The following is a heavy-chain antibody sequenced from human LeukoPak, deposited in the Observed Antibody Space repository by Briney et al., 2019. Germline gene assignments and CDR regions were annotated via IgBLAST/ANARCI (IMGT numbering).Heavy chain of an antibody. CDR1: GFTFSSYG. D-gene: IGHD3-22*01. J-gene: IGHJ4*02. CDR3: ARGLNYYDSSGYTY. Sequence: GGSLRLSCAASGFTFSSYGMHWVRQAPGKGLEWVAFIRYDGSTKYYIDSVRGRFTISRDNSKNTLYLQMNSLRADDTAVYYCARGLNYYDSSGYTYWGQGTLVTVSS. CDR2: IRYDGSTK. V-gene: IGHV3-30*02.